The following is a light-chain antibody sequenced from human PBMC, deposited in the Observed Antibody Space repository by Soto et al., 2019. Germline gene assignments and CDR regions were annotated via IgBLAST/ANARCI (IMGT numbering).Light chain of an antibody. CDR3: QQCGSSPKT. CDR2: GAS. J-gene: IGKJ1*01. Sequence: EIVLTQSPDILSLSPGERATLSCRASQSVSSSDLAWYQQKPGQAPRLLIYGASSRATGIPHRFSGSGSGIDFTLTISRLEPEDFAVYYCQQCGSSPKTFGQGTKVEIK. V-gene: IGKV3-20*01. CDR1: QSVSSSD.